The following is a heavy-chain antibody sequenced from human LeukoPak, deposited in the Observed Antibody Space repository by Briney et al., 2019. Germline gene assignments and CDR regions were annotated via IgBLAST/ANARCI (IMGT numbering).Heavy chain of an antibody. CDR2: ISAYNGNT. Sequence: ASVKVSCKASGYTFTSYGISWVRQAPGQGLEWMGWISAYNGNTNYAQKLQGKVTMTTDTSTSTAYMELRSLRSDDTAVYYCAREAFDSSGYLYNWFDPWGQGTLVTVSS. D-gene: IGHD3-22*01. V-gene: IGHV1-18*01. CDR1: GYTFTSYG. CDR3: AREAFDSSGYLYNWFDP. J-gene: IGHJ5*02.